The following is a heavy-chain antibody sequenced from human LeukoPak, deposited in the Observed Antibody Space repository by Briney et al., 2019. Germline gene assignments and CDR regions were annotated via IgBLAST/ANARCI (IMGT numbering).Heavy chain of an antibody. V-gene: IGHV3-7*03. CDR3: ARILTTEDAFDI. Sequence: GGSLRLSCAASGFTFSSYWMTWVRQAPGKGLEWVANIKQDGSEKYYVDSVKGRFTISRDNAKNSLYLQMNSLRVEDTAVYYCARILTTEDAFDIWGQGTMVTVSS. CDR1: GFTFSSYW. CDR2: IKQDGSEK. D-gene: IGHD4-17*01. J-gene: IGHJ3*02.